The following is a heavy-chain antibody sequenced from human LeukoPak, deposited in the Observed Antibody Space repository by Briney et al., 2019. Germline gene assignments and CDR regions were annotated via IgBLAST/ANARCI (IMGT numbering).Heavy chain of an antibody. V-gene: IGHV3-30*02. CDR2: IQYDGSDK. D-gene: IGHD6-19*01. Sequence: GGSLRLSCAASGFNFDGYGMHWVRQAPGKGLEWVAFIQYDGSDKYYADSVKGRFTISRDNSKNTLYLQMNSLRAEDTAVYYCARGSFSSYSGWDDGDAFDIWGQGTMVTVSS. CDR3: ARGSFSSYSGWDDGDAFDI. J-gene: IGHJ3*02. CDR1: GFNFDGYG.